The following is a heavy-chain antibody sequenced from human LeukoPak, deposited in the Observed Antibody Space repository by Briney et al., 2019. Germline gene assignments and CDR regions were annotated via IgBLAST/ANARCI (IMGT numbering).Heavy chain of an antibody. J-gene: IGHJ5*02. CDR2: ISAYNGNT. Sequence: ASVKVSCKASGYTFTSYGISWVRQAPGQGPEWMGWISAYNGNTNYAQKLQGRVTMTTDTSTSTAYMELRSLRSDDTAVYYCAREIRYCGSGSYYNWFDPWGPGTLVTVSS. CDR3: AREIRYCGSGSYYNWFDP. D-gene: IGHD3-10*01. CDR1: GYTFTSYG. V-gene: IGHV1-18*01.